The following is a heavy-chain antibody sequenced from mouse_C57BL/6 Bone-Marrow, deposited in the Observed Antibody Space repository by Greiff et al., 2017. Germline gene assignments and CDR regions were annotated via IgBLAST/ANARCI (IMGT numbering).Heavy chain of an antibody. J-gene: IGHJ3*01. CDR3: ASIYYDYNGAY. CDR1: GFTFSDYG. CDR2: ISSGSSTI. D-gene: IGHD2-4*01. V-gene: IGHV5-17*01. Sequence: EVMLVESGGGLVKPGGSLKLSCAASGFTFSDYGMHWVSQAPEKGLEWVAYISSGSSTIYYADTGKGRFTIARDNAKNTLFLQMTSLRSEDTAMYCCASIYYDYNGAYWGQGTLVTVSA.